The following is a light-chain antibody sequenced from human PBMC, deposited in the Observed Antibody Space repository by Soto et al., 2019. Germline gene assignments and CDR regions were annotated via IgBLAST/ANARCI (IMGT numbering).Light chain of an antibody. CDR1: QSVSGW. V-gene: IGKV1-5*01. CDR3: XQYNTYST. CDR2: DAS. J-gene: IGKJ5*01. Sequence: DIQMTQSPSTLSSSLGDTVTVTCRASQSVSGWLAWYQQKPGEAPKLLIYDASTLRSGVQSRFSGGGSGTEFTLTIRSLQPDDFATYYCXQYNTYSTCGQGTRLEIK.